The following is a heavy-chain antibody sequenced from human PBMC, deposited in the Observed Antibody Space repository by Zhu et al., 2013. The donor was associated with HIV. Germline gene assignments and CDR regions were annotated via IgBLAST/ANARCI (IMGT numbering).Heavy chain of an antibody. Sequence: QVQPQESGPGLVKPSETLSLTCAVSGYSISSGYYWGWIRQPPGKGLEWIGSIYHSGSTYYNPSLKSRVTISVDTSKNQFSLKLSSVTAADTAVYYCARGDYGDYVGYFDLWGRGTLVTVSS. CDR3: ARGDYGDYVGYFDL. J-gene: IGHJ2*01. CDR2: IYHSGST. V-gene: IGHV4-38-2*01. D-gene: IGHD4-17*01. CDR1: GYSISSGYY.